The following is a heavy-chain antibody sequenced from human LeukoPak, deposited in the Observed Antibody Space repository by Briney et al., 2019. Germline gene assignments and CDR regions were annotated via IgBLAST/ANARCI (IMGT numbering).Heavy chain of an antibody. CDR2: ISNTGDST. V-gene: IGHV3-23*01. CDR1: GFTFSTYA. D-gene: IGHD4/OR15-4a*01. Sequence: GGSLRLSCAASGFTFSTYAMAWIRQAPGKGLEWVSTISNTGDSTYYSDSVTGRFTISRDNSKNTLYLQMNSLRAEDTAVYYCARRAGAYSHPYDYWGQGTLVTVSS. J-gene: IGHJ4*02. CDR3: ARRAGAYSHPYDY.